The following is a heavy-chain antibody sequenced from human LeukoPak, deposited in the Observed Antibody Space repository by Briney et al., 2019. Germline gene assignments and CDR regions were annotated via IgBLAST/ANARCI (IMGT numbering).Heavy chain of an antibody. J-gene: IGHJ4*02. CDR2: IYYSGST. CDR3: ARLDDSSGYFH. D-gene: IGHD3-22*01. CDR1: GGSISSSSYY. V-gene: IGHV4-39*01. Sequence: SETLSLTCTVSGGSISSSSYYWGWIRQPPGKGLEWIGSIYYSGSTYYNPSLKSRITISVDTSKNQFSLKLSSVTAADTAVYYCARLDDSSGYFHWGQGTLVTVSS.